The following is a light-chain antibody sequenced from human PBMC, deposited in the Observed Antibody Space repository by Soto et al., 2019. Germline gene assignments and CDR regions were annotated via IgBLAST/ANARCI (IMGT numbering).Light chain of an antibody. J-gene: IGKJ4*01. Sequence: EIVMTQSPATLSVSPGERATLSCRASQSVSNNLARYQQKPGQAPRLLIYGASTRATGIPARFSGSGSGTEFTLTISSLQSEDFAVYYCQQYNYWPPLTFGGGTKVEIK. CDR1: QSVSNN. CDR3: QQYNYWPPLT. CDR2: GAS. V-gene: IGKV3D-15*01.